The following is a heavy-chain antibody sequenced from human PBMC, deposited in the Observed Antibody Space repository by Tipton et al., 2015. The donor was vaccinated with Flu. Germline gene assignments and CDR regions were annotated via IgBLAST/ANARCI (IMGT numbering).Heavy chain of an antibody. CDR2: ISSSGNTI. Sequence: SLRLSCAASGFTFSDYYMSWIRQAPGKGLEWVSYISSSGNTIYYADSVQGRFTISRDNAKNSLFLQMNSLRAEDTAVYYCAGYCSSIKCPNWSDPWGQGTLVTVSS. CDR3: AGYCSSIKCPNWSDP. D-gene: IGHD2-2*01. J-gene: IGHJ5*02. V-gene: IGHV3-11*01. CDR1: GFTFSDYY.